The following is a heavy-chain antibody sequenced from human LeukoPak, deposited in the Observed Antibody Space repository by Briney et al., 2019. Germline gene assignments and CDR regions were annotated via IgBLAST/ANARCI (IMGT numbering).Heavy chain of an antibody. V-gene: IGHV3-53*01. CDR3: ARELREHGVFDI. CDR2: IYSDGST. Sequence: GGSLRLSCVASGFTFSTYGMSWVRQAPGKGLEWVSEIYSDGSTYYAASVRGRFSISRDNSKNTVYLQMNSLRAEDTAVYYCARELREHGVFDIWGRGTMVIVSS. J-gene: IGHJ3*02. D-gene: IGHD1-26*01. CDR1: GFTFSTYG.